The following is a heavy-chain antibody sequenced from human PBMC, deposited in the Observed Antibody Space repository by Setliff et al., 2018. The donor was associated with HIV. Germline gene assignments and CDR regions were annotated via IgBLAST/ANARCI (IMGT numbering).Heavy chain of an antibody. CDR2: INAGNGLT. V-gene: IGHV1-3*01. J-gene: IGHJ4*02. CDR3: ARGPTSSGWFY. D-gene: IGHD6-19*01. Sequence: ASVKVSCKAFGANFSSFAIHWVRQAPGQRLEWMGWINAGNGLTKYSETFQGRVTATRDTSANAVYMTLTSLTSEDTAVFYCARGPTSSGWFYWGQGTPVTVSS. CDR1: GANFSSFA.